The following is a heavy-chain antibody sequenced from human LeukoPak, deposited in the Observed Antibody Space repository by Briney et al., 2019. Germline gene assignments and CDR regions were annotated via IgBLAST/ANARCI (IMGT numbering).Heavy chain of an antibody. CDR2: ISSSGSTI. Sequence: GGSLRLSCAASGFTFSSYEMNWVRQAPGKGLEWVSYISSSGSTIYYADSVKGRFTISRDNAKNSLYLQMNSLRAEDTAVYYCARDSYCYDSSGYYYDYWGQGTLVTVSS. D-gene: IGHD3-22*01. V-gene: IGHV3-48*03. CDR3: ARDSYCYDSSGYYYDY. CDR1: GFTFSSYE. J-gene: IGHJ4*02.